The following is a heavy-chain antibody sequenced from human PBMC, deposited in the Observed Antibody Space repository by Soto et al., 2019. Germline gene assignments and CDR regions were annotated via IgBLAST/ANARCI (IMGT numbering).Heavy chain of an antibody. CDR1: GFTFSPYG. CDR3: ATGSRPKPLGYWYFVL. D-gene: IGHD3-16*01. Sequence: QVQLVESGGGVVQPGRSLRLSCAASGFTFSPYGMHWVRQAPGKGLEWVAVISYEGSVQYYADSVMGRFTISRDNSKNTLYLQLNSLTAEDTSVYYCATGSRPKPLGYWYFVLWGRGTLVTVSS. V-gene: IGHV3-30*03. CDR2: ISYEGSVQ. J-gene: IGHJ2*01.